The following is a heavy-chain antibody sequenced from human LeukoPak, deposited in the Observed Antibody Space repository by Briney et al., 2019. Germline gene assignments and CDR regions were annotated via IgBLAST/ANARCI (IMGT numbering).Heavy chain of an antibody. CDR1: GFTFSSYA. CDR3: ARDRDYYDSEAFDI. V-gene: IGHV3-30*04. CDR2: ISYDGSNK. Sequence: PGGSLRLSCAASGFTFSSYAMHWVRQAPGKGLEWVAVISYDGSNKYYADSVKGRFTISRDNSKNTLYLQMNSLRAEDTAVYYCARDRDYYDSEAFDIWGQGTMVTVSS. J-gene: IGHJ3*02. D-gene: IGHD3-22*01.